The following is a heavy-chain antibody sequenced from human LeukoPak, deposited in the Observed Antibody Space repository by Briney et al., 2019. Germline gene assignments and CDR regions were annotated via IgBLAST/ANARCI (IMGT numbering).Heavy chain of an antibody. CDR3: AKVRYYDILTGYNWFDP. D-gene: IGHD3-9*01. CDR1: GFTFSSYA. Sequence: PGGSLRLSCAASGFTFSSYAMHWVRQAPGKGLEWVAVISYDGRNENYADSVKGRFTISRDNPKSTLYLQMNSLRAEDTAVYYCAKVRYYDILTGYNWFDPWGQGTLVTVSS. J-gene: IGHJ5*02. V-gene: IGHV3-30*04. CDR2: ISYDGRNE.